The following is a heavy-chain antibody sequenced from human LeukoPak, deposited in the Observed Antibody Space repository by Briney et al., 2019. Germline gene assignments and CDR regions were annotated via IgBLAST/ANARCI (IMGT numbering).Heavy chain of an antibody. CDR1: GFTFSSYA. Sequence: GRSLRLSCAASGFTFSSYAMHWVRQAPGKGLEWVAVISYDGSNKYYADSVKGRFTISRDNSKNTLYLQMNSLRAEDTAVYYCARAFGYGSFWGQGTLVTVSS. CDR3: ARAFGYGSF. J-gene: IGHJ4*02. V-gene: IGHV3-30-3*01. CDR2: ISYDGSNK. D-gene: IGHD5-18*01.